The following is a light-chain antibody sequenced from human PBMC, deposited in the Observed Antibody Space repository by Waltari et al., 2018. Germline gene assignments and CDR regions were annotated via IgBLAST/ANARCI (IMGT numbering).Light chain of an antibody. J-gene: IGKJ1*01. CDR2: GAS. CDR1: QCISRN. Sequence: VLPKSPATLSVSPGERATRSCRASQCISRNLPWHRHKPGQSPRLRIYGASTRATGVPARFSGSGSGTDFTLTIDSLQSEDFAVYYCQQHNSWPRTFGQGTKVEIK. V-gene: IGKV3-15*01. CDR3: QQHNSWPRT.